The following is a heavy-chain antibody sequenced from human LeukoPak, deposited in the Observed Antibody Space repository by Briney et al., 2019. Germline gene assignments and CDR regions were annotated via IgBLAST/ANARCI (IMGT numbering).Heavy chain of an antibody. D-gene: IGHD6-19*01. Sequence: GGSLRLSCAASGFTFSRYDMSWVRQAPGKGLEWISSISTTRSSIYYAASVRGRFTISRDNAQNSVYLQMNSLKAEDTAVYYCARGSSGWYVEYYFDYWGQGTLVTVSS. CDR1: GFTFSRYD. V-gene: IGHV3-21*01. J-gene: IGHJ4*02. CDR2: ISTTRSSI. CDR3: ARGSSGWYVEYYFDY.